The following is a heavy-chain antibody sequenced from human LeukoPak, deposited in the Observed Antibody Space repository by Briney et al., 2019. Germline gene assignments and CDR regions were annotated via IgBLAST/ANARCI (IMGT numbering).Heavy chain of an antibody. J-gene: IGHJ4*02. Sequence: SETLSLTXTVSGGSISSYYWSWIRQPAGKGLEWIGRIYTSGSTNYNPSLKSRVTMSVHTSKNQFSLKLSSVTAADTAVYYCARDLSSTSHIDYWGQGTLVTVSS. CDR3: ARDLSSTSHIDY. CDR1: GGSISSYY. CDR2: IYTSGST. V-gene: IGHV4-4*07. D-gene: IGHD2-2*01.